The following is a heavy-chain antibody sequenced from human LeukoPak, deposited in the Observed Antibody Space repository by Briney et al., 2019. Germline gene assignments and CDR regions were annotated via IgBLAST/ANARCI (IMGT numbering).Heavy chain of an antibody. D-gene: IGHD1-26*01. V-gene: IGHV3-23*01. J-gene: IGHJ4*02. CDR2: ISGGGGST. CDR3: ARGFHQSGPFDY. CDR1: GFTFTSHA. Sequence: PGGSLRLSCAASGFTFTSHAMSWVRQAPGKGLEWVSVISGGGGSTYYADSVKGRFTISRDNSKNTLYLQMNSLRADDTAVYYCARGFHQSGPFDYWGQGTLVTVSS.